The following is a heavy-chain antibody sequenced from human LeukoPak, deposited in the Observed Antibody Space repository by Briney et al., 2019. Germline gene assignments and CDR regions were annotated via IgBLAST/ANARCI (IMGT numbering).Heavy chain of an antibody. J-gene: IGHJ5*02. Sequence: SETLSLTCTVSGGSIISGGYYWSWIRQVPGEGLEWIRYIYYSGSTRYNPSLKSRVMLSVDTSKNQLSLKVRSVTAADTAVYYCARGHNSGWYNWFDPWGQGILVTVSS. D-gene: IGHD6-19*01. CDR3: ARGHNSGWYNWFDP. CDR2: IYYSGST. V-gene: IGHV4-31*03. CDR1: GGSIISGGYY.